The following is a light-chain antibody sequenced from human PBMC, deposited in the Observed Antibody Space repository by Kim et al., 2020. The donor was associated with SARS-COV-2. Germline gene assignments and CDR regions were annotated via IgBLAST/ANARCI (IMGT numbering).Light chain of an antibody. CDR1: TGAVTSGHH. Sequence: PGGSVTLTFGSSTGAVTSGHHPYLFQQKPCQAPRTLIYDTSNKHSWTPARLSGSLLGGKAALTLSGALPEDEAEYYCLLYYNGHRVFGGGTQLTVL. J-gene: IGLJ2*01. V-gene: IGLV7-46*01. CDR2: DTS. CDR3: LLYYNGHRV.